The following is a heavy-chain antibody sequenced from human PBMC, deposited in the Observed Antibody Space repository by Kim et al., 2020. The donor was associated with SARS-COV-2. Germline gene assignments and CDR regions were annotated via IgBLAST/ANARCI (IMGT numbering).Heavy chain of an antibody. V-gene: IGHV7-4-1*02. J-gene: IGHJ6*01. Sequence: ASVKVSCKAAGYTISSYDINWVRQAPGQGLEWMGWINPSSGTPTYAQGFQGRVAISMDTSVSTAYLQLSSLKAADAALYFCARGGLNYDLGIGHRYG. D-gene: IGHD3-3*01. CDR2: INPSSGTP. CDR1: GYTISSYD. CDR3: ARGGLNYDLGIGHRYG.